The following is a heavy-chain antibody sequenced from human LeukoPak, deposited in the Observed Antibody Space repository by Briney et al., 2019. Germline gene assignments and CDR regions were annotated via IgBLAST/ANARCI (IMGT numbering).Heavy chain of an antibody. CDR2: INTNTGNP. J-gene: IGHJ6*03. V-gene: IGHV7-4-1*02. CDR1: GYTFTSYA. D-gene: IGHD1-26*01. CDR3: AREGGVGATMGYYYYYMDV. Sequence: GASVKVSCKASGYTFTSYAMNWVRQAPGQGLERMGWINTNTGNPTYDQGFTGRFVFSLDTAVSTAYLQIISLKAEDAAVYYCAREGGVGATMGYYYYYMDVWGKGTTVTVSS.